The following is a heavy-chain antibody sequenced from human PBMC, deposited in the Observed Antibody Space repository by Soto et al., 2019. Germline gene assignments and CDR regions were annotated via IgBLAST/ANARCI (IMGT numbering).Heavy chain of an antibody. CDR1: GGTFSSYA. Sequence: QVQLVQSGAEVKKPGSSVKVSCKASGGTFSSYAISWVRQAPGQGLEWMGGIIPIFGTANYAQKFQGRVTITAYESTSTAYMELSSLRSEDTAVYYCAKAVAGTSGYYYYYGMDVWGQGTTVTVSS. CDR3: AKAVAGTSGYYYYYGMDV. J-gene: IGHJ6*02. CDR2: IIPIFGTA. D-gene: IGHD6-19*01. V-gene: IGHV1-69*12.